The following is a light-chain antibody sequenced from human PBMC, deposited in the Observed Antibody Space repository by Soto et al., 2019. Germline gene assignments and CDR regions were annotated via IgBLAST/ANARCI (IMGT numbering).Light chain of an antibody. J-gene: IGLJ1*01. V-gene: IGLV2-14*03. CDR1: NSDVGAYNY. Sequence: QSALTQPASVSGSPGQSITISCTGTNSDVGAYNYVSWYQQHPGKAPKLIIFDVSYRPSGVSNRFSGSKSGNTASLTISDVQAEDEADYYCTSYTSRSTYVFGTGTKVTVL. CDR2: DVS. CDR3: TSYTSRSTYV.